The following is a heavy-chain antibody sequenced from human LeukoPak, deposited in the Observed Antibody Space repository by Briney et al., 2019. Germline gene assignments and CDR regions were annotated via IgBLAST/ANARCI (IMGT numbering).Heavy chain of an antibody. CDR3: VKRETSGGNYFFDY. V-gene: IGHV3-23*01. D-gene: IGHD2/OR15-2a*01. CDR2: IGGAGGST. J-gene: IGHJ4*02. CDR1: GFTFSSYA. Sequence: QPGGSLRLSCAGSGFTFSSYALSWVRQAPGKGLEWVSGIGGAGGSTNYADSVRGRFAISRDNSKNTLYLQMNSLRPEDTAVYYCVKRETSGGNYFFDYWGQGTLVTVSS.